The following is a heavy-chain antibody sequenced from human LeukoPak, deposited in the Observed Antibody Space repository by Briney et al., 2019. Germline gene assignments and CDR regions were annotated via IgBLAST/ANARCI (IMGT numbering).Heavy chain of an antibody. Sequence: PSETLSLTCTVSSGSISTSYSWGWIRQPPGKGLEWIGTIYYSGSTYYNPSLKSRVSISLDASKNQFSLRLSSITAVDTAVYYCARHQYSSGSTYHLDYWGQGTLVTVSS. CDR2: IYYSGST. V-gene: IGHV4-39*01. D-gene: IGHD6-19*01. CDR1: SGSISTSYS. CDR3: ARHQYSSGSTYHLDY. J-gene: IGHJ4*02.